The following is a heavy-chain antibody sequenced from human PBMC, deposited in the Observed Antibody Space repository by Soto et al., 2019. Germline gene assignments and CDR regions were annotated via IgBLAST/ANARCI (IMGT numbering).Heavy chain of an antibody. CDR2: IDHNGIT. CDR3: ARLDRDYFYHGMDV. J-gene: IGHJ6*02. Sequence: SETLSLTCAVSGGSISNSKWWTWVRQVPGKGLERIGKIDHNGITNYNPSLESRVTISKDESKNQLSLKLTSVSAADTAVYYCARLDRDYFYHGMDVWGQGTTVTVSS. D-gene: IGHD1-1*01. V-gene: IGHV4-4*02. CDR1: GGSISNSKW.